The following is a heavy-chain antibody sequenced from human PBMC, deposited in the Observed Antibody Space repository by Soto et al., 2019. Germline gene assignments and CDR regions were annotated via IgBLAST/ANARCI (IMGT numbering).Heavy chain of an antibody. CDR1: GFTFSSYA. D-gene: IGHD2-15*01. J-gene: IGHJ3*02. V-gene: IGHV3-23*01. Sequence: GGSLRLSCAASGFTFSSYAMSWVRQAPGKGLEWVSAISGSGGSTYYADSVKGRFTISRDNSKNTLYLQMNSLRAEDTAVYYCANFEVRDIVVVVAAGHDAFDIWGQGTMVTVSS. CDR2: ISGSGGST. CDR3: ANFEVRDIVVVVAAGHDAFDI.